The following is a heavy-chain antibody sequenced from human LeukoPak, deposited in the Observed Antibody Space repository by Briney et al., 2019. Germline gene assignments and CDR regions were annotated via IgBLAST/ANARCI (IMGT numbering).Heavy chain of an antibody. D-gene: IGHD4-17*01. CDR3: AKDPYGDYSGVDY. CDR2: ISYDGSNK. CDR1: GITFSSYA. Sequence: GGSLRLSCAASGITFSSYAMHWVRQAPGKGLEWVAVISYDGSNKYYADSVKGRFTISRDNSKNTLYLQMNSLRAEDTAVYYCAKDPYGDYSGVDYWGQGTLVTVSS. V-gene: IGHV3-30-3*01. J-gene: IGHJ4*02.